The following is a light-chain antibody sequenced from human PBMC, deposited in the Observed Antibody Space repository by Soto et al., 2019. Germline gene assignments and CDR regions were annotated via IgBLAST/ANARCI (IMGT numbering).Light chain of an antibody. V-gene: IGLV1-40*01. CDR1: SSNIGAGYD. CDR3: QSYESSLSAAI. CDR2: NNF. J-gene: IGLJ2*01. Sequence: QSVLAQPPSVSGAPGQRVTISCTGSSSNIGAGYDVHWYQQLPRTAPKLLIYNNFNRPSGVPDRFSASKSGTSASLAISGLQAEDEADYYCQSYESSLSAAIFGGGTQLTVL.